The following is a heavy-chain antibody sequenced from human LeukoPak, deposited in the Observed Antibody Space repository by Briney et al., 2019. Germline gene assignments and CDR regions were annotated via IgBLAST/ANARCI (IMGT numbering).Heavy chain of an antibody. D-gene: IGHD6-19*01. V-gene: IGHV4-4*08. Sequence: PSETLSLTCTVSGGHIDSFFWNWIRQPPGKGLEWIGYIDNSGSTKYSPSLKSRITMSRDTSKKQFSLKLTSVTAADTAVYYCASDAGWLIDYWGQGTLVSVSS. CDR3: ASDAGWLIDY. J-gene: IGHJ4*02. CDR1: GGHIDSFF. CDR2: IDNSGST.